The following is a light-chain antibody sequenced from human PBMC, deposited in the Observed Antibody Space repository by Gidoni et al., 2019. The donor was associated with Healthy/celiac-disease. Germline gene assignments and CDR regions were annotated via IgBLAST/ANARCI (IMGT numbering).Light chain of an antibody. Sequence: EIVLTQSPVTLSLSPGERATLSCRASQSVSSSYLAWYQQKPGQAPRLLIYGASSRATGIPDRFSGSGPGTDFTLTISRLEPEDVAVYYCQQYGSSAPGTFGQGTRLEIK. V-gene: IGKV3-20*01. CDR2: GAS. CDR3: QQYGSSAPGT. J-gene: IGKJ5*01. CDR1: QSVSSSY.